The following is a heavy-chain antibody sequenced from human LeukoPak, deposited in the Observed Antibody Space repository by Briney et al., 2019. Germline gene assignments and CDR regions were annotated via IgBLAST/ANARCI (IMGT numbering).Heavy chain of an antibody. Sequence: GASVTVSCKASGYTFTSYGISWVRQAPGQGLEWMGWISAYNGNTNYAQKLQGRVTMTTDTSTSTAYMELRSLRSDDTAVYYCARDRNKLTYYDFWSGSNWFDPWGQGTLVTVSS. J-gene: IGHJ5*02. D-gene: IGHD3-3*01. CDR2: ISAYNGNT. V-gene: IGHV1-18*01. CDR3: ARDRNKLTYYDFWSGSNWFDP. CDR1: GYTFTSYG.